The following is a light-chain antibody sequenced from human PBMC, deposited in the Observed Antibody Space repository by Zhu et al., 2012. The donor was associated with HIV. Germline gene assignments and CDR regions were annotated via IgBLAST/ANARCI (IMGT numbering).Light chain of an antibody. J-gene: IGKJ1*01. CDR1: QSVYKW. CDR2: KAS. V-gene: IGKV1-5*03. CDR3: QQYIAYPWT. Sequence: DIQMTQSPSTLSASVGDRVTITCRASQSVYKWLAWYQQKPGKAPNLLIYKASTLQSGVPSKFTGSGSGTEFTLSISSLQPDDLATYYCQQYIAYPWTFGQGTKVEFK.